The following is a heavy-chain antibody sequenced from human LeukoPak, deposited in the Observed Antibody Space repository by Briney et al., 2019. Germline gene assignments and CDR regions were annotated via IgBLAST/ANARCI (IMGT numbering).Heavy chain of an antibody. J-gene: IGHJ4*02. V-gene: IGHV4-4*02. CDR2: VNLQGST. D-gene: IGHD3-22*01. CDR1: GGSITNTNY. CDR3: AFDSTDYYG. Sequence: SSETLSLTCGVSGGSITNTNYWTWVRQPPGKGLEWIGEVNLQGSTNYNPSLMGRVAIAADTSENHISLQLTSVTAADTAVYYCAFDSTDYYGWGQGTLVTVSS.